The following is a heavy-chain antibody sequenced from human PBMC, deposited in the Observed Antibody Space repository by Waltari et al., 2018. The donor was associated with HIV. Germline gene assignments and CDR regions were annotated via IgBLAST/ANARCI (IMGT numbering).Heavy chain of an antibody. CDR2: TRDYASDK. CDR1: GLTLRDHG. V-gene: IGHV3-30*02. Sequence: QVQLVESGGDVVQPGGSLRLSCAVSGLTLRDHGMHWVRQAPGKGLEWVAITRDYASDKVYADFVKGRFTISKDNSKSEVYLEMNSLRGEDTAVYYCAKDNPVRDVWGQGTTVTVSS. D-gene: IGHD3-22*01. CDR3: AKDNPVRDV. J-gene: IGHJ6*02.